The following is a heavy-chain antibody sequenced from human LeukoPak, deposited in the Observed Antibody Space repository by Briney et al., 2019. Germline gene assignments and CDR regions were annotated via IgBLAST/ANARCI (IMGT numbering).Heavy chain of an antibody. CDR1: GYSISSDNW. Sequence: SDTLSLTCAVSGYSISSDNWWGWIRQPPGKGLEWIGYIHYRGITYYSPSLKRRVTLSVDTSKNQFSLRLSSVTAVDTAVYYCARKPNAVYWFDPWGQGTLVTVSS. V-gene: IGHV4-28*01. CDR3: ARKPNAVYWFDP. J-gene: IGHJ5*02. D-gene: IGHD4/OR15-4a*01. CDR2: IHYRGIT.